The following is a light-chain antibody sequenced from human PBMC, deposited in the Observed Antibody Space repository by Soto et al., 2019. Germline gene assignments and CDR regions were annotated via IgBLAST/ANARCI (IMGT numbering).Light chain of an antibody. Sequence: DIQMTQSPSTLSGSVGDRVTITCRASQTISSWLAWYQQKPGKAPKLLIYKASTLKSVVPSRFSGSGSGTEFTLTISSLQPDDVANYYCQHYNSYSEALGQGTKV. V-gene: IGKV1-5*03. CDR2: KAS. J-gene: IGKJ1*01. CDR1: QTISSW. CDR3: QHYNSYSEA.